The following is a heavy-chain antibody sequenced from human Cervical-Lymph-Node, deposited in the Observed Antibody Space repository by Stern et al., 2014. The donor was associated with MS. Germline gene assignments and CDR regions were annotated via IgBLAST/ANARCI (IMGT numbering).Heavy chain of an antibody. Sequence: VQLVESGGGVVQPGRSLRLSCAASGFTFSSFAMHWARQAPGKGLEWVALISYDGSYKYCADSVKGRFTISRDNSKNPLYLQMNSLRAEDTAVYYCARDPITMKVVVKTPYFQRWGQGTLVTVSS. D-gene: IGHD3-22*01. CDR3: ARDPITMKVVVKTPYFQR. CDR1: GFTFSSFA. J-gene: IGHJ1*01. CDR2: ISYDGSYK. V-gene: IGHV3-30*04.